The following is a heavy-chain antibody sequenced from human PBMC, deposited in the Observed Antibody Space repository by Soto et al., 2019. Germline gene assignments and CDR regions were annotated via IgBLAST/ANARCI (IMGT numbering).Heavy chain of an antibody. J-gene: IGHJ5*02. CDR2: IKSKTDGGTT. Sequence: EVQLVESGGGLVKPGGSLRLSCAASGFTFSNAWMSWVRQAPGKGLEWVGRIKSKTDGGTTDYAAPVKGRVTISRDDSKNTLSLQMNSLKTEDTAVYYCTTHRGDYCSSTSCRPVHLGRGWFDPWGQGTLVTVSS. D-gene: IGHD2-2*01. CDR1: GFTFSNAW. V-gene: IGHV3-15*01. CDR3: TTHRGDYCSSTSCRPVHLGRGWFDP.